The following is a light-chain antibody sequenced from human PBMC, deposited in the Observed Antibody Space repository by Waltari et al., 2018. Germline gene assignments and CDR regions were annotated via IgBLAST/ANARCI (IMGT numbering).Light chain of an antibody. CDR2: GAS. J-gene: IGKJ2*01. CDR3: QQSYSSPYT. V-gene: IGKV1-39*01. Sequence: DIQMTQSPSSLSASVGDRVTITCRASQRINSYLNWYQQKPGKAPKRLIYGASSLQSGVPSGFSGSGSETEFTLTISSLQPEDSATYYCQQSYSSPYTFGQGTKLEIK. CDR1: QRINSY.